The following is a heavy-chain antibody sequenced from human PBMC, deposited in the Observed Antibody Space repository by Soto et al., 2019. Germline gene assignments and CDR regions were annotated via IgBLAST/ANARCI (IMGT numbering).Heavy chain of an antibody. J-gene: IGHJ6*02. D-gene: IGHD2-8*01. CDR1: GFTFSSFW. Sequence: XESLKLSCAASGFTFSSFWMSGVRQAPGKGLEWVANIKTDGSETHYVDSVKGRFTISRDNPKTSLFLQMNSLRVEDTAVYYCAKDPPISCSTNGVCPRDDMDVWGQGTTVTVSS. CDR3: AKDPPISCSTNGVCPRDDMDV. V-gene: IGHV3-7*03. CDR2: IKTDGSET.